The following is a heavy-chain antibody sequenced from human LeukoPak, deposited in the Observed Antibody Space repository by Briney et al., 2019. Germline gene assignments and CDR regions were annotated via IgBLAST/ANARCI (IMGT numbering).Heavy chain of an antibody. CDR3: ARALTMVVDY. CDR1: GGSISSSYY. J-gene: IGHJ4*02. V-gene: IGHV4-39*07. CDR2: IYYSGST. Sequence: SETLSLTCTVSGGSISSSYYWGWIRQPPGKGLEWIGSIYYSGSTYYNPSLKSRVTISVDTSKNQFSLKLSSVTAADTAVYYCARALTMVVDYWGQGTLVTVSS. D-gene: IGHD3-10*01.